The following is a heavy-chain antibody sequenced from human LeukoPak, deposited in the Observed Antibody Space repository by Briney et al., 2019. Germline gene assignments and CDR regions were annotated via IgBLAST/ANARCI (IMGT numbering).Heavy chain of an antibody. CDR1: GFTFSSYA. CDR2: ISFDGSTK. D-gene: IGHD3-22*01. CDR3: ARDLNYYDSSGGFDY. J-gene: IGHJ4*02. V-gene: IGHV3-30-3*01. Sequence: GGSLRLSCAASGFTFSSYAMHWVRQAPGKGLEWVAHISFDGSTKYYADSLKGRFTVSRDNSKNSLYLQMNSLRAEDTAVYYCARDLNYYDSSGGFDYWGQGTLVTVSS.